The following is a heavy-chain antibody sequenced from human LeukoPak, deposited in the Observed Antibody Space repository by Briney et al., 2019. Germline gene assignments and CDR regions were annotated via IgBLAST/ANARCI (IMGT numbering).Heavy chain of an antibody. D-gene: IGHD1-26*01. CDR1: GFTFSNAW. Sequence: GGSLRLSCTPSGFTFSNAWMSWVRQAPGKGLEWVGRIKSKTEGGTIDYAAPMKGRFTISRDDSKSTVYLQMNSLKTEDTAVYYCTAVRWSGSYDYWGQGALVTVSS. V-gene: IGHV3-15*01. J-gene: IGHJ4*02. CDR2: IKSKTEGGTI. CDR3: TAVRWSGSYDY.